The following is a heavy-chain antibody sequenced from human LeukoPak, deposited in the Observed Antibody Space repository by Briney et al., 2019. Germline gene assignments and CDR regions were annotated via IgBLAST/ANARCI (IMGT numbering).Heavy chain of an antibody. V-gene: IGHV3-48*04. D-gene: IGHD5-18*01. CDR1: GFTFSSYS. CDR2: ISSSSSTI. Sequence: EGSLGLSCAASGFTFSSYSMNWVRQAPGKELEWVSYISSSSSTIYYADSVKGRFTISRDNAKNSLYLQMNSLRAEDTAVYYCARDRGYSYGQTYYFDYWGQGTLVTVSS. J-gene: IGHJ4*02. CDR3: ARDRGYSYGQTYYFDY.